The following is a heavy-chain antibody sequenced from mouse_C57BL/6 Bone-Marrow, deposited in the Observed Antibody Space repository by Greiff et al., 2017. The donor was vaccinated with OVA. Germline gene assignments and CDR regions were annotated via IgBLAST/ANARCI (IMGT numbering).Heavy chain of an antibody. J-gene: IGHJ2*01. D-gene: IGHD1-1*01. CDR1: GYTFTSYG. V-gene: IGHV1-81*01. CDR3: ARSEITTVFDY. CDR2: IYPRSGNT. Sequence: QVQLQQSGAELARPGASVKLSCKASGYTFTSYGISWVKQRPGQGLEWIGEIYPRSGNTYYNEKFTGKATLTADKYSSTAYMELRSLTSEDAAVYFCARSEITTVFDYWGQGTTLTVSS.